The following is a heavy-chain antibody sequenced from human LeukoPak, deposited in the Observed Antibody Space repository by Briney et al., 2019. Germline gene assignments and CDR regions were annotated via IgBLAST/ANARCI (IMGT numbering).Heavy chain of an antibody. V-gene: IGHV3-7*05. J-gene: IGHJ4*02. CDR1: GFTFSSHW. D-gene: IGHD3-10*01. CDR3: ARDFI. Sequence: GGSLILSCVGSGFTFSSHWMSWVRQAPGKGLEWVANIKQDGSEVDYVDSVKGRFTISRDNAKNSLFLQMNSLRAEDTAVNYCARDFIWGQGTLVTVSS. CDR2: IKQDGSEV.